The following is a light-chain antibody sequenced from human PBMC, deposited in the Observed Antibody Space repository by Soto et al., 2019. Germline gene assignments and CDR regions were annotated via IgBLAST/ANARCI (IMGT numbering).Light chain of an antibody. J-gene: IGKJ1*01. CDR1: QSISSW. Sequence: DIQMTQSPSTLSASVGDRVTITCRASQSISSWLAWYQQKPGKAPKLLIYKATSLESGVPSRFSGSGSGTEFTLTIISLQPDDFATYYCQQYGSSPWTFGQGTKVDIK. CDR2: KAT. CDR3: QQYGSSPWT. V-gene: IGKV1-5*03.